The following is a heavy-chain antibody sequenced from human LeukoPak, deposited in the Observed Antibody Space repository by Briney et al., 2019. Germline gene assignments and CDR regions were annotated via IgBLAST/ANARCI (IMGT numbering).Heavy chain of an antibody. J-gene: IGHJ4*02. CDR1: GLTFSSYG. D-gene: IGHD6-19*01. V-gene: IGHV3-30*18. CDR3: AKAGQWLAPGDY. CDR2: ISYDGSNK. Sequence: GGSLRLSCAASGLTFSSYGMHWVRQAPGKGLEWMAVISYDGSNKYYADSVKGRFTIPRDNSKNTLYLQMNSLRAEDTAVYYCAKAGQWLAPGDYWGQGTLVTVTS.